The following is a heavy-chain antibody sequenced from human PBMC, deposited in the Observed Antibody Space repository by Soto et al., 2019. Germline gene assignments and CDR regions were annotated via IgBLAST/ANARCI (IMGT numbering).Heavy chain of an antibody. J-gene: IGHJ3*02. V-gene: IGHV3-30*03. D-gene: IGHD6-19*01. CDR1: GFTFSSYG. CDR3: AREHTAGYSSGWYPNAFDI. CDR2: ISYDGSNK. Sequence: PGGSLRLSCAASGFTFSSYGMHWVRQAPGKGLEWVAVISYDGSNKYYADSVKGRFTISRDNSKNTLYLQMNSLRAEDTAVYYCAREHTAGYSSGWYPNAFDIWGQGTMVTVSS.